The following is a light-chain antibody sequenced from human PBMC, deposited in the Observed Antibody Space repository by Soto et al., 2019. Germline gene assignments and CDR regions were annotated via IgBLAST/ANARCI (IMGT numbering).Light chain of an antibody. CDR2: EVS. J-gene: IGLJ2*01. CDR3: SSYTSSRTAV. CDR1: SSDVGGYKY. V-gene: IGLV2-14*01. Sequence: HSALTQPASVSGSPGQSITISCTGSSSDVGGYKYVSWYQQYPGKAPKIMIYEVSNRPSGVSNRFSGSKSGNTASLTISGLQAEDEADYYCSSYTSSRTAVFGGGTKLTVL.